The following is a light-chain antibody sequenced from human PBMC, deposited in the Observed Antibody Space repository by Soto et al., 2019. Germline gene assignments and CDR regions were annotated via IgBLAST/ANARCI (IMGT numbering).Light chain of an antibody. CDR2: GAS. CDR3: QQYGSSLPWT. J-gene: IGKJ1*01. V-gene: IGKV3-20*01. CDR1: QSVSSSY. Sequence: EIVLTQSPATLSLSPGERATLSCRAIQSVSSSYLAWYQQKPGQAPRLXLYGASSRATGIPDRFSGSGSGTDLTLTISRLEPEDFAVYYCQQYGSSLPWTFGQGTKVDIK.